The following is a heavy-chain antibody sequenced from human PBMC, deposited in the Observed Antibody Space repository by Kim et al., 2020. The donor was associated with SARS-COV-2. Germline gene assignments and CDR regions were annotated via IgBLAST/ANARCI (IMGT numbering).Heavy chain of an antibody. CDR2: ISPSSGNI. Sequence: GGSLRLSCAASGFGFSEYSMSWVRQAPGKGLEWISYISPSSGNIYYAESVKGRFTISRDDAKNTLYLQMKSLRAEDTAVYYCVNGFSSSGAGYWGQGTLVTVSS. CDR1: GFGFSEYS. J-gene: IGHJ4*02. V-gene: IGHV3-21*01. D-gene: IGHD2-15*01. CDR3: VNGFSSSGAGY.